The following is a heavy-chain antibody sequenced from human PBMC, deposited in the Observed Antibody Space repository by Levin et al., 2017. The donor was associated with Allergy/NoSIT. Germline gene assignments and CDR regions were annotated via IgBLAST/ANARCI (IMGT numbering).Heavy chain of an antibody. V-gene: IGHV3-23*01. J-gene: IGHJ4*02. Sequence: GGSLRLSCAASGFTFSSYAMSWVRQAPGKGLEWVSAISGSGGSTYYADSVKGRFTISRDNSKNTLYLQMNSLRAEDTAVYYCAKGAEYDILTGYDISGGVFDYWGQGTLVTVSS. CDR3: AKGAEYDILTGYDISGGVFDY. CDR2: ISGSGGST. CDR1: GFTFSSYA. D-gene: IGHD3-9*01.